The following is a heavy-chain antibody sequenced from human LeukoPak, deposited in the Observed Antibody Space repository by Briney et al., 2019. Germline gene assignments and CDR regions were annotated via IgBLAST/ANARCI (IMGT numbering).Heavy chain of an antibody. D-gene: IGHD2-21*01. CDR1: GFTFSSYA. J-gene: IGHJ4*02. Sequence: GGSLRLSCAASGFTFSSYAMSWVRQAPGKGLEWVSVISGSGGITLYADSVKGRFTISRDNSKNTLYVQMNSLRAEDTAVYYCAKGDCGGKCLPVDYWGQGTLVTVSS. CDR2: ISGSGGIT. V-gene: IGHV3-23*01. CDR3: AKGDCGGKCLPVDY.